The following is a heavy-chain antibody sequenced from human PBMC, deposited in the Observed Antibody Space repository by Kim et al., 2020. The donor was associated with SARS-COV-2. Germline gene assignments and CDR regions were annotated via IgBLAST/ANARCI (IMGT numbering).Heavy chain of an antibody. Sequence: GGSLRLSCAASGFTFSSYGMHWVRQAPGKGLEWVAVISYDGSNKYYADSVKGRFTISRDNSKNTLYLQMNSLRAEDMAVYYCAKDYLRAIVVVPAAIRAGYYYYYMDVWGKGTTVTVSS. J-gene: IGHJ6*03. CDR2: ISYDGSNK. CDR1: GFTFSSYG. D-gene: IGHD2-2*02. CDR3: AKDYLRAIVVVPAAIRAGYYYYYMDV. V-gene: IGHV3-30*18.